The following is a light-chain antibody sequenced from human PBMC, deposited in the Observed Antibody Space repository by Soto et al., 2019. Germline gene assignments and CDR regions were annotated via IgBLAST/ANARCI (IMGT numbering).Light chain of an antibody. J-gene: IGKJ4*01. CDR2: GAS. CDR1: QSVSSRQ. CDR3: QQYGSSFT. V-gene: IGKV3-20*01. Sequence: EIVLTQSPGTLSLSPGERATLSCRASQSVSSRQLAWYQQKLGQAPRLLIYGASRRATDIPDRFSGGGSGTDFTLTISRLEPENFAEYYCQQYGSSFTFGGGTKVEIK.